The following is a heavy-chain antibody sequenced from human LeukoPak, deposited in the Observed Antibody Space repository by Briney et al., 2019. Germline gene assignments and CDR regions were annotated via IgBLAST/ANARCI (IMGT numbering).Heavy chain of an antibody. CDR2: IYYSGST. D-gene: IGHD3-3*01. CDR3: ARGGGFWSGYYLDY. J-gene: IGHJ4*02. Sequence: SETLSLTCTVSGGSISSSSYYWGWIRQPPGKGLEWIGSIYYSGSTYYNPSLKSRVTISVDTSKNQSSLKLSSVTAADTAVYYCARGGGFWSGYYLDYWGQGTLVTVSS. V-gene: IGHV4-39*01. CDR1: GGSISSSSYY.